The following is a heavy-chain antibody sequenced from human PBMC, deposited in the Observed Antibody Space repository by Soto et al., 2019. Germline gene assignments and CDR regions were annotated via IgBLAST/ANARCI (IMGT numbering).Heavy chain of an antibody. J-gene: IGHJ4*02. Sequence: GASAKVSCKDSGYTFTSYAMHWVRQAPGQRLEWMGWINAGNGNTKYSQKFQGRVTITRDTSASTAYMELSSLRSEDTAVYYCARVPRYCSGGSRYAVGYWGQGTLVTVSS. CDR1: GYTFTSYA. V-gene: IGHV1-3*01. CDR3: ARVPRYCSGGSRYAVGY. D-gene: IGHD2-15*01. CDR2: INAGNGNT.